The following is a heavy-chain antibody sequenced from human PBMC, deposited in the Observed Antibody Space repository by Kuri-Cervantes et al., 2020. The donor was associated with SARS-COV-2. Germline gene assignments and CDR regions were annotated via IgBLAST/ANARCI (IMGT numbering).Heavy chain of an antibody. CDR2: IYYSGST. D-gene: IGHD2-2*01. Sequence: ESLKISCAVSGYSISSSHYWSWIRQPPGKGLEWIGYIYYSGSTNYNPSLKSRVTISVDTSKNQFSLKLSSVTAADTAVYYCARGYGSTFMDVWGKGTTVTVSS. V-gene: IGHV4-59*11. J-gene: IGHJ6*03. CDR3: ARGYGSTFMDV. CDR1: GYSISSSHY.